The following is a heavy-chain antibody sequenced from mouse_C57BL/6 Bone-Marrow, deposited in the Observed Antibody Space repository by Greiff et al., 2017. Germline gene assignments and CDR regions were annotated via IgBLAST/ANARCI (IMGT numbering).Heavy chain of an antibody. D-gene: IGHD1-1*01. CDR3: ARGHGSSPYYFDY. J-gene: IGHJ2*01. Sequence: VKLQESGAELVKPGASVKISCKASGYAFSSYWMNWVKQRPGKGLEWIGQIYPGDGDTNYNGKFKGKATLTADKSSSTAYMQLSSLTSEDSAVYFCARGHGSSPYYFDYWGQGTTLTVSS. CDR2: IYPGDGDT. V-gene: IGHV1-80*01. CDR1: GYAFSSYW.